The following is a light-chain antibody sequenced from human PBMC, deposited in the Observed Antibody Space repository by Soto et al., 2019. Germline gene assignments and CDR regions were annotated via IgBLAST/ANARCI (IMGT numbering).Light chain of an antibody. CDR2: LNSDGSH. V-gene: IGLV4-69*01. Sequence: QLVLTQSPSASASLGASVKLTCTLSSGHSSYAIAWHQQQPEKGPRYLMKLNSDGSHSKGDGIPDRFSGSSSGAERYLTSSGLQSEDEADYYCQTWGTGTVVFGGGTKLTVL. CDR3: QTWGTGTVV. CDR1: SGHSSYA. J-gene: IGLJ2*01.